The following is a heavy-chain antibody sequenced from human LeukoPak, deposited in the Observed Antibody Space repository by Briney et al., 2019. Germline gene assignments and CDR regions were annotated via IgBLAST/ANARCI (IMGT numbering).Heavy chain of an antibody. CDR3: TRQWHTPSDY. J-gene: IGHJ4*02. CDR2: INGDGSST. V-gene: IGHV3-74*01. Sequence: GGSLRLSCAASGFIFNNYWMHWVRQTPGEGPLWLSRINGDGSSTSYANSVQGRFIISRGNAKNTLYLQMNSLRAEDTAVYYCTRQWHTPSDYWGQGTLVTVSS. D-gene: IGHD6-19*01. CDR1: GFIFNNYW.